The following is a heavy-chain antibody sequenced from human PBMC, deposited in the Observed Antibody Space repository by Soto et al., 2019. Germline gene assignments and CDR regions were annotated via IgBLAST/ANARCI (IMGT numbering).Heavy chain of an antibody. Sequence: QVQQVQSGAEVKKPGSSVKVSCKASGGTFSSYAISWVRQAPGQGLEWMGGIMPIFGTANYAQKFQGRVTITADDSTSTAYMELSSLRSEDTAVYYCARYGSGLAAAGTAYYYYGMDVWGQGPTVTVSS. CDR1: GGTFSSYA. CDR2: IMPIFGTA. V-gene: IGHV1-69*01. D-gene: IGHD6-13*01. CDR3: ARYGSGLAAAGTAYYYYGMDV. J-gene: IGHJ6*02.